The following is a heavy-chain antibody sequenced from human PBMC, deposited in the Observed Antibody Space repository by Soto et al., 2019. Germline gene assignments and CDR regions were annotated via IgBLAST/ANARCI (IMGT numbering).Heavy chain of an antibody. CDR2: IYHSGST. CDR3: ARDRGSYGYFWFDP. Sequence: SETLSLTCAVSGGSISSGGYSWSWIRQPPGKGLEWIGYIYHSGSTYYNPSLKSRVTISVDRSKNQFSLKLSSVTAADTAVYYCARDRGSYGYFWFDPWGQGTLVTVPQ. J-gene: IGHJ5*02. D-gene: IGHD5-18*01. CDR1: GGSISSGGYS. V-gene: IGHV4-30-2*01.